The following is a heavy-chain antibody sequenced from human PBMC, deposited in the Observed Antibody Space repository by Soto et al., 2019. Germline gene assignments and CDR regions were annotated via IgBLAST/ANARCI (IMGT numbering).Heavy chain of an antibody. D-gene: IGHD6-19*01. J-gene: IGHJ4*02. V-gene: IGHV3-23*01. CDR2: ISDSGATT. CDR1: GFPFGENA. Sequence: GGSLRLSCAASGFPFGENAMSWVRQAPGKGLEWVSGISDSGATTYYADSVRGRFTISRDNSKNTLYLQMKSLRAEDSASYYCAKEDTSSGSPDYWGQGALVTVSS. CDR3: AKEDTSSGSPDY.